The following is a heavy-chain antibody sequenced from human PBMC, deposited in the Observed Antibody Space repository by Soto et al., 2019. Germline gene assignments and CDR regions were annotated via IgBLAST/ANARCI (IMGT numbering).Heavy chain of an antibody. CDR2: IYWDDDK. D-gene: IGHD1-1*01. CDR3: ASTARRWKATGAFYYMDV. Sequence: QITLNESGPTLVKPTQTLTLTCAFSGFSLSTSGVGVGWIRQPPGKAPEWLALIYWDDDKRYSPSLKTRLTITKDTSTNQVVLTMTKMDPVDTATYYCASTARRWKATGAFYYMDVWGKGTTVTVSS. V-gene: IGHV2-5*02. J-gene: IGHJ6*03. CDR1: GFSLSTSGVG.